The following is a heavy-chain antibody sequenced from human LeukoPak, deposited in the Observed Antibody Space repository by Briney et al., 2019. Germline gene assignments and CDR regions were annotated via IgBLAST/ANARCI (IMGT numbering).Heavy chain of an antibody. Sequence: SETLSLTCTVSGGSISSYYWSWIRQPPGEGLEWIGYIYTSGSTNYNPSLKSRVTISVDTSKNQFSLKLSSVTAADTAVYYCANTRSSTRGYYFDYWGQGTLVTVSS. CDR1: GGSISSYY. J-gene: IGHJ4*02. V-gene: IGHV4-4*09. D-gene: IGHD2-2*01. CDR3: ANTRSSTRGYYFDY. CDR2: IYTSGST.